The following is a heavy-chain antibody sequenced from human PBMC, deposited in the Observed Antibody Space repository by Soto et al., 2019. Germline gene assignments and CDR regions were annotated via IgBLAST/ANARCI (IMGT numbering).Heavy chain of an antibody. J-gene: IGHJ4*02. CDR2: IYYSGST. D-gene: IGHD3-3*01. V-gene: IGHV4-59*01. CDR1: GGSISSYY. Sequence: QVQLQESGPGLVKPSETLSLTCTVSGGSISSYYWSWIRQPPGKGLEWIGYIYYSGSTNYNPSLKSRVTRSVDTSKNQFSLKLSSVTAADTAVYYCARVNDCWSGPYRMGGYFDYWGQGTLVTVSS. CDR3: ARVNDCWSGPYRMGGYFDY.